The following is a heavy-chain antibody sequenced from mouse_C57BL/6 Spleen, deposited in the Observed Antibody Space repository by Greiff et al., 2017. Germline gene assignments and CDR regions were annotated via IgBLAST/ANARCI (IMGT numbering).Heavy chain of an antibody. CDR3: ARSHFITTVDYAMDY. CDR1: GYTFTSYW. CDR2: IDPSDSYT. D-gene: IGHD1-1*01. J-gene: IGHJ4*01. V-gene: IGHV1-69*01. Sequence: VQLQQPGAELVMPGASVKLSCKASGYTFTSYWMHWVKQRPGQGLEWIGEIDPSDSYTNYNQKFKGKSTLTVDKSSSTAYMQLSSLTSEDSAVYYCARSHFITTVDYAMDYWGQGTSVTVSS.